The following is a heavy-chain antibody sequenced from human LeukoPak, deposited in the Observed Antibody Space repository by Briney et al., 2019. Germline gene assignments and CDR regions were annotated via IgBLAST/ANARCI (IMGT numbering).Heavy chain of an antibody. CDR3: ARYNTNWSGSWFDP. Sequence: PSETLSLTCGVNGVSFSDYYWSWIRQPPGKGLEWIGEINHSGSTNYNPSLKSRVIISIDTSKNQFSLKLSSVTAADTAIYYCARYNTNWSGSWFDPWGQGTLVTVSS. J-gene: IGHJ5*02. V-gene: IGHV4-34*01. CDR1: GVSFSDYY. D-gene: IGHD1-1*01. CDR2: INHSGST.